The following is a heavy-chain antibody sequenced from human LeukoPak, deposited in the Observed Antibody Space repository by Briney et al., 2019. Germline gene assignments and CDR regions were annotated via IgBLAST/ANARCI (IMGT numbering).Heavy chain of an antibody. CDR2: ITSSGSYI. Sequence: GGSLRLSCAASGFTFSNYSMNWVRQAPGKGLEWVSSITSSGSYIYYADSVKGRFTISRDNARNSLYLQMNSLRAEDTAIYYCARAEALKFRDFDYWGQGTLVTVSS. V-gene: IGHV3-21*01. J-gene: IGHJ4*02. CDR1: GFTFSNYS. CDR3: ARAEALKFRDFDY.